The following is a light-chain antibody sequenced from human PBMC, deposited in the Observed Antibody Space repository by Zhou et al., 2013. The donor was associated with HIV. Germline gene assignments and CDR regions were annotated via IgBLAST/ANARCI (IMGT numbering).Light chain of an antibody. CDR3: QQSYSTLFT. Sequence: DIQMTQSPSSLSASVGDRVTISCRASQSIDGYLNWYQQRPGKAPKLLIYTASNLQSGVPSRFSGSGSGTDFTLTISSLQPEDFATYYCQQSYSTLFTFGPGTKVDIK. CDR2: TAS. V-gene: IGKV1-39*01. J-gene: IGKJ3*01. CDR1: QSIDGY.